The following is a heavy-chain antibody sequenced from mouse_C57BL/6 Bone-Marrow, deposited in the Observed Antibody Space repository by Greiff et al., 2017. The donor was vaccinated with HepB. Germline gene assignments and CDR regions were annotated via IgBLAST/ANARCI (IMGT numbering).Heavy chain of an antibody. D-gene: IGHD2-14*01. CDR1: GYTFTSYG. CDR2: IYPRSGNT. CDR3: ARSGGYDGDYYFDY. V-gene: IGHV1-81*01. Sequence: VQLQQSGAELARPGASVKLSCKASGYTFTSYGISWVKQRTGQGLEWIGEIYPRSGNTYYNEKFQGKATLTADKASSTAYMELRSLTSEDSAVYFCARSGGYDGDYYFDYWGQGTTLTVSS. J-gene: IGHJ2*01.